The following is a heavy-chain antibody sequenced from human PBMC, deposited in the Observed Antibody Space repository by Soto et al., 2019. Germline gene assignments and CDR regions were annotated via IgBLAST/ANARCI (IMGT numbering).Heavy chain of an antibody. J-gene: IGHJ6*02. CDR1: GASVTSGSYY. CDR2: ISYTGRT. D-gene: IGHD2-21*01. CDR3: ARECGLLPYYVMNV. Sequence: QVQLQESAPGLVKPSETLSLTCIVSGASVTSGSYYWTWLRQPPGKGLEWIGYISYTGRTRYNPALQRRVTISVDTSKNDFSLNLSSVTAADTAVYFCARECGLLPYYVMNVWGHGTAVTVSS. V-gene: IGHV4-61*03.